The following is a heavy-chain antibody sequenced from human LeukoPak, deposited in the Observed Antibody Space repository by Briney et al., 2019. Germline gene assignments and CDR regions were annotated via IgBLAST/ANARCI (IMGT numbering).Heavy chain of an antibody. V-gene: IGHV3-23*01. CDR3: AKATQGFYYYYMDV. Sequence: AGGSLRLSCAASGFTFTSYAMSWVRQPPGKGLEWVSAISGSGGSTYYADSVKGRFTISRDNSKKTLYLQMNSLRAEDTAVYYCAKATQGFYYYYMDVWGKGTTVTVSS. J-gene: IGHJ6*03. CDR1: GFTFTSYA. CDR2: ISGSGGST.